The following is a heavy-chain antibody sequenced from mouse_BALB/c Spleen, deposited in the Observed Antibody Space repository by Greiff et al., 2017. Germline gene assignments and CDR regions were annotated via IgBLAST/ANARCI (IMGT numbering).Heavy chain of an antibody. Sequence: EVQLQQSGPGLVKPSQSLSLTCTVTGYSITSDYAWNWIRQFPGNKLEWMGYISYSGSTSYNPSLKSRISITRDTSKNQFFLQLNSVTTEDTATYYCAREGSYGNLYWGQGTTLTVSS. V-gene: IGHV3-2*02. J-gene: IGHJ2*01. CDR2: ISYSGST. CDR1: GYSITSDYA. D-gene: IGHD2-10*02. CDR3: AREGSYGNLY.